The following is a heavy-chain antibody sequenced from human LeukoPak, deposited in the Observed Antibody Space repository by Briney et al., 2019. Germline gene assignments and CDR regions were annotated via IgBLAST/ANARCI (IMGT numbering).Heavy chain of an antibody. CDR1: GFTFSSYA. Sequence: GGTLRLSCAVSGFTFSSYAMSWVPHAPGKGLDGVSAVSGSGGYTDYADSVKGRFTVSRGNSKNTLYLQMNSLRTEDTAVYYCAKAGSGWINPYYDMDVWGKGTTVTVSS. CDR2: VSGSGGYT. CDR3: AKAGSGWINPYYDMDV. J-gene: IGHJ6*03. D-gene: IGHD3-3*01. V-gene: IGHV3-23*01.